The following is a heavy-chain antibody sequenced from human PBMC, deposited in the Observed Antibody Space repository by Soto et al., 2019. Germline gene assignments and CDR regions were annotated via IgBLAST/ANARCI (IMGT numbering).Heavy chain of an antibody. CDR1: GGSISSGGYY. CDR2: IYYSGST. J-gene: IGHJ6*02. Sequence: QVQLQESGPGLVKPSQTLSLTCTVSGGSISSGGYYWSWIRQHPGKGLEWIGYIYYSGSTYYNPSLRRRVTIPVDASKNQFSLKLGSVTAAATAVYYCARGFGFGGMDVWGQGTTVTVSS. V-gene: IGHV4-31*03. D-gene: IGHD3-10*01. CDR3: ARGFGFGGMDV.